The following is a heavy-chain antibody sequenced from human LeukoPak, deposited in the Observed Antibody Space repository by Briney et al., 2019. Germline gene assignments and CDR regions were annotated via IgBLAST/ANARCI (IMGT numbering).Heavy chain of an antibody. CDR3: ARDPDILTGYYTFDY. D-gene: IGHD3-9*01. CDR1: GYSFSSYN. J-gene: IGHJ4*02. CDR2: INPNSGGT. Sequence: ASVKVSCKASGYSFSSYNMNWVRQAPGQGLEWMGWINPNSGGTNYAQKFQGRVTMTRDTSISTAYMELSRLRSDDTAVYYCARDPDILTGYYTFDYWGQGTLVTVSS. V-gene: IGHV1-2*02.